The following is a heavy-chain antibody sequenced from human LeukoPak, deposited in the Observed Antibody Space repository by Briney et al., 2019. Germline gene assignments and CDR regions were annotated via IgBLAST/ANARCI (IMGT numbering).Heavy chain of an antibody. CDR3: ARVSSSAWLDI. J-gene: IGHJ3*02. D-gene: IGHD6-19*01. V-gene: IGHV4-39*07. CDR2: INHSGST. Sequence: SETLSLTCIVSGGGSISSSNHYWGWIRQPPGKGLEWIGEINHSGSTNYNPSLKSRVTISVDTSKNQFSLKLTSVTAADTAMYYCARVSSSAWLDIWGQGTMVTVSS. CDR1: GGGSISSSNHY.